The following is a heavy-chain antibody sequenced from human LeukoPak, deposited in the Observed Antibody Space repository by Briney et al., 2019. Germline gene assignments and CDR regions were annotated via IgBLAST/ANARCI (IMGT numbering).Heavy chain of an antibody. D-gene: IGHD3-10*01. J-gene: IGHJ4*02. CDR1: GGSFSGYY. Sequence: SETLSLTCAVYGGSFSGYYWSWIRQPPGKGLEWIGEINHSGSTNYNPSLKSRVTISVDTSKNQFSLKLTSVTAADTAVYYCARPLLWFGEFGYWGQGALVTVSP. V-gene: IGHV4-34*01. CDR3: ARPLLWFGEFGY. CDR2: INHSGST.